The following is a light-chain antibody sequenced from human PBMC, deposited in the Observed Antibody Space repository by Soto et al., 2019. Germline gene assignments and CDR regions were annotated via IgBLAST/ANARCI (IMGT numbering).Light chain of an antibody. CDR2: DAS. CDR3: QQYNSYWT. J-gene: IGKJ1*01. V-gene: IGKV1-5*01. CDR1: QSVSGW. Sequence: DIQMTQSPSTLSASVGDTVTVTCRASQSVSGWLAWYQQKPGEAPKLLIYDASSLGSGVPSRFSGSGSGTEFTLTISSLQPDDFATYYCQQYNSYWTFGQGTMVDI.